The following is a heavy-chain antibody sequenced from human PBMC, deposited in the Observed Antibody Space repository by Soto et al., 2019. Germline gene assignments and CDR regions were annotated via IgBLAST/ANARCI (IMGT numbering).Heavy chain of an antibody. CDR3: AGVQSDTTIVGEMDV. D-gene: IGHD5-18*01. CDR1: GGTFSSYG. J-gene: IGHJ6*02. CDR2: IIPMFGTA. V-gene: IGHV1-69*12. Sequence: QVQLVQSGAEVKKPGSSVKVSCKASGGTFSSYGINWVRQAPGQGLEWMGGIIPMFGTANYAQKFQGRVTITADESTSTAYMELSSLRSEDTAMYYCAGVQSDTTIVGEMDVWGQGTTVTVSS.